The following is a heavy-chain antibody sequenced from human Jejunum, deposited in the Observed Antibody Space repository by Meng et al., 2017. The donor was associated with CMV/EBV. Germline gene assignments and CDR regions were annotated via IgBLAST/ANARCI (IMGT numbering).Heavy chain of an antibody. D-gene: IGHD5-18*01. CDR1: GFTVSNSY. Sequence: VQLVESGGGLVQPGGSLRLSCAASGFTVSNSYMSWVRQAPGKGLEWVSVIYGGCSTYYADSVKGRFTISRDSSKNTLYLQMNSLRAEDTAVYYCAREGTTLVTYDYWGQGTLVTVSS. J-gene: IGHJ4*02. CDR3: AREGTTLVTYDY. CDR2: IYGGCST. V-gene: IGHV3-66*01.